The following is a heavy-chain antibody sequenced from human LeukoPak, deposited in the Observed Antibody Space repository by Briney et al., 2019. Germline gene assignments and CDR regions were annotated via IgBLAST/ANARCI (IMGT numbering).Heavy chain of an antibody. CDR2: IYYSGST. D-gene: IGHD1-26*01. CDR3: ASRSNSGSYYSPFDY. Sequence: SETLSLTCTVSGGSISSSSYYWGWIRQPPGKGLEWIGSIYYSGSTYYNPSLKSRVTISVDTSKNQFSLKLSSVTAADTAVYYCASRSNSGSYYSPFDYWGQRTLVTVSS. CDR1: GGSISSSSYY. V-gene: IGHV4-39*01. J-gene: IGHJ4*02.